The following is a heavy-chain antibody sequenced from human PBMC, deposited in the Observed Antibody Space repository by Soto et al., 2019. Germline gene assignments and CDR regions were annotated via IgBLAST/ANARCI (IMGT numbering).Heavy chain of an antibody. CDR3: AIETIDYGGNPRLDY. V-gene: IGHV1-18*01. Sequence: QVQLVQSGAEVKKPGASVKVSCKASGYTFTSYGISWVRQAPGHGLEWMGWISAYNGNTNYAQKLQGRVTMTTDTSTSTAYMELRSLRSDDTAVYYCAIETIDYGGNPRLDYWGQGTLVTVSS. J-gene: IGHJ4*02. CDR2: ISAYNGNT. D-gene: IGHD4-17*01. CDR1: GYTFTSYG.